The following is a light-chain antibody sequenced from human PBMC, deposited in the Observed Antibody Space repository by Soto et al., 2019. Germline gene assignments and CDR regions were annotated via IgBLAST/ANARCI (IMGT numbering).Light chain of an antibody. V-gene: IGKV1-6*01. J-gene: IGKJ4*01. CDR3: LQDYSFPLT. Sequence: AIQLTQSPSSLSSSVGDRVTITCRASQGIRNDLGWYKQQPANAPTLLIYAVSSFQSGVPSRFSGSGSGTDFILPISSLQPEDFATYYCLQDYSFPLTFGGGTKVDI. CDR2: AVS. CDR1: QGIRND.